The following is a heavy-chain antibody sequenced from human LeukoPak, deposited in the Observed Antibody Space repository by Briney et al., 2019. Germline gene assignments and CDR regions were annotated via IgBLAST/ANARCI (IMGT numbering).Heavy chain of an antibody. J-gene: IGHJ6*04. V-gene: IGHV3-15*01. CDR3: TTANSGYDYYYYYYGMDV. Sequence: PGGSLRLSCAASGFTFSNAWMSWVRQAPGKGLEWVGRIKSKTDGGTTDYAAPVKGRFTISRDDSKNTLYLQMNGLKTEDTAVYYCTTANSGYDYYYYYYGMDVWGKGTTVTVSS. CDR2: IKSKTDGGTT. CDR1: GFTFSNAW. D-gene: IGHD5-12*01.